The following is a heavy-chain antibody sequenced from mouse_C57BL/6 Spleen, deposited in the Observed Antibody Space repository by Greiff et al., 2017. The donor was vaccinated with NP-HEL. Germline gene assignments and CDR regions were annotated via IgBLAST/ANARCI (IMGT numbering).Heavy chain of an antibody. J-gene: IGHJ1*03. CDR3: TTDYGSSLWYFDV. Sequence: VQLQQSGAELVRPGASVKLSCTASGFNIKDDYMHWVKQRPEQGLEWIGWIDPENGDTEYASKFQGKATITADTSSNTAYLQLSSLTSEDTAVYYCTTDYGSSLWYFDVWGTGTTVTVSS. D-gene: IGHD1-1*01. V-gene: IGHV14-4*01. CDR1: GFNIKDDY. CDR2: IDPENGDT.